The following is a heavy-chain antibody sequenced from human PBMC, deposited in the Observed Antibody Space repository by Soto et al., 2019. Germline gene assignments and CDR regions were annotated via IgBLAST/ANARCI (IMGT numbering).Heavy chain of an antibody. J-gene: IGHJ3*02. CDR3: ASAKWIQLWFGAFDI. V-gene: IGHV3-53*04. CDR1: GFTVSSNY. CDR2: INSGSST. D-gene: IGHD5-18*01. Sequence: GGSLRLSCAASGFTVSSNYMSGVRQAPGKKLEKVTVINSGSSTYYEDSEKSRYTISRHNSKNTQYHQMNSLRAEVTAVFYCASAKWIQLWFGAFDIWGQGTMVTVSS.